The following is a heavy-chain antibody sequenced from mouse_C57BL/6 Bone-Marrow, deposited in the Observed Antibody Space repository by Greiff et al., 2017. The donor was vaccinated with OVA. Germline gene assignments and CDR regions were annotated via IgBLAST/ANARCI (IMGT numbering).Heavy chain of an antibody. Sequence: VQLQQSGAELVRPGTSVNMSCKASGYTFTNYWIGWAKQRPGHGLEWIGDIYPGGCYPHYNEKFKGKATLTADKSSSTAYMQFSSLTSEDSAIYYCARGTTVAYYFDYWGQGTTLTVSS. D-gene: IGHD1-1*01. J-gene: IGHJ2*01. CDR2: IYPGGCYP. V-gene: IGHV1-63*01. CDR1: GYTFTNYW. CDR3: ARGTTVAYYFDY.